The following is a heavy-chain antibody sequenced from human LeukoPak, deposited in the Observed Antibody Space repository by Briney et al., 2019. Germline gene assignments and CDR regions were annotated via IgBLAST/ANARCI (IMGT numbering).Heavy chain of an antibody. CDR1: GFTSTDYY. D-gene: IGHD1/OR15-1a*01. J-gene: IGHJ4*02. CDR3: AREDQSNTRSYFDY. CDR2: INPSGGGT. Sequence: GASVKVSCKASGFTSTDYYIHWVRQAPGQGLEWMGLINPSGGGTKYTQKFQGRVTMTRDTSTSTFYMEVSSLRSEDTAVYYCAREDQSNTRSYFDYWGQGTLVTVSS. V-gene: IGHV1-46*01.